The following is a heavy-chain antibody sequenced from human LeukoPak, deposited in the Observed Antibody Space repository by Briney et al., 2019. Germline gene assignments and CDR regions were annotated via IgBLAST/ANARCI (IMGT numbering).Heavy chain of an antibody. CDR1: GGSIGSYY. J-gene: IGHJ4*02. CDR2: IYYSGST. Sequence: SETLSLTCTVTGGSIGSYYWSWVRQPPGKGLEWIGYIYYSGSTNYNPSLKSRVTISLDTSKNQFSMNLISVTAADTAVYYCAREGVAAAGKLDYWGQGTLVTVSS. CDR3: AREGVAAAGKLDY. V-gene: IGHV4-59*01. D-gene: IGHD6-13*01.